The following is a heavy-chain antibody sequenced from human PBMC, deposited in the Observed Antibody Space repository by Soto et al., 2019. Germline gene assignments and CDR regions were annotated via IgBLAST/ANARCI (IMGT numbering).Heavy chain of an antibody. J-gene: IGHJ4*02. Sequence: PSETLSLTCTVSGGSISSSSYYWDWIRHPPGKGLEWIGSIYYRGSPYNNPSLKSRVTMSADTSKNQFSLNLRSVTAADTAVYYCTRLLYDRSGYYYFDYWGQGTLVTVSS. CDR1: GGSISSSSYY. V-gene: IGHV4-39*01. D-gene: IGHD3-22*01. CDR3: TRLLYDRSGYYYFDY. CDR2: IYYRGSP.